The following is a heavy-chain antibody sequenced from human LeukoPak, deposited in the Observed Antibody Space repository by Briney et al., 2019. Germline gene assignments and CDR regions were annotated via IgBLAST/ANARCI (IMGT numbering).Heavy chain of an antibody. J-gene: IGHJ4*02. D-gene: IGHD1-26*01. Sequence: GGSLRLSCAASGFTLSSYSMNWVRQAPGKGLEWVSSISSSSSYIYYADSVKGRFTISRDNAKNSLYLQMNSLRAEDTAVYYCARTPHSGSYRVDYWGQGTLVTVSS. V-gene: IGHV3-21*01. CDR1: GFTLSSYS. CDR2: ISSSSSYI. CDR3: ARTPHSGSYRVDY.